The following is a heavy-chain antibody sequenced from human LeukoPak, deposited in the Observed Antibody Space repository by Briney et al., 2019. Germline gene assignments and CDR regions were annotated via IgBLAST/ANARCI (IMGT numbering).Heavy chain of an antibody. V-gene: IGHV1-2*02. CDR2: INPNSGGT. CDR1: GYTFTGYY. CDR3: ARQTQDYYDAFDI. J-gene: IGHJ3*02. Sequence: GASVKVSCKASGYTFTGYYMHWVRQAPGQGLEWMGWINPNSGGTNYAQKFQGRVTMTRDTSISTAYMELSSLRSEDTAVYYCARQTQDYYDAFDIWGQGTMVTVSS. D-gene: IGHD3-10*01.